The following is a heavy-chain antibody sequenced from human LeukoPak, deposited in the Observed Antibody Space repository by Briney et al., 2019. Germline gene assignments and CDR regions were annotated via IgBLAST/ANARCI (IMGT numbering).Heavy chain of an antibody. D-gene: IGHD6-19*01. J-gene: IGHJ6*03. CDR2: INPNSGGT. CDR1: GYTFTSYG. Sequence: SVKVSCKASGYTFTSYGISWVRQAPGQGLEWMGWINPNSGGTNYAQKFQGRVTMTRDTSISTAYMELSRLRSDDTAVYYCARGAIAVAGTNYYYYMDVWGKGTTVTVSS. V-gene: IGHV1-2*02. CDR3: ARGAIAVAGTNYYYYMDV.